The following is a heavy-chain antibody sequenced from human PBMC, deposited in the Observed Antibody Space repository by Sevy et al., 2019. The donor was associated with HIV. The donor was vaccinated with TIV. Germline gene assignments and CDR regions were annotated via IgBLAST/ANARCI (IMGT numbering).Heavy chain of an antibody. V-gene: IGHV1-24*01. J-gene: IGHJ4*02. Sequence: ASVKVSCKVSGYTLTELSMHWVRQAPGKGLEWMGTFDPEDDETIYAQKFQGRATMTEDTSTETAYMELRSLRSEDTAVYYCATTKDYYDSSGYPFDYWGQGTLVTVSS. CDR1: GYTLTELS. CDR3: ATTKDYYDSSGYPFDY. D-gene: IGHD3-22*01. CDR2: FDPEDDET.